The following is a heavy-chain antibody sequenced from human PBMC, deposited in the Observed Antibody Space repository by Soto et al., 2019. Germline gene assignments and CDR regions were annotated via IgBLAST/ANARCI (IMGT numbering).Heavy chain of an antibody. J-gene: IGHJ4*01. CDR1: GYTFTSYG. D-gene: IGHD4-17*01. Sequence: ASVNVSCKASGYTFTSYGISWVRQAPGQGLEWMGWISAYNGNTNYAQKLQGRVTMTTDTSTSTAYMELRSLRSDDTAVYYCGRTPMPTVTTHYRGHGTLVTVSS. V-gene: IGHV1-18*01. CDR3: GRTPMPTVTTHY. CDR2: ISAYNGNT.